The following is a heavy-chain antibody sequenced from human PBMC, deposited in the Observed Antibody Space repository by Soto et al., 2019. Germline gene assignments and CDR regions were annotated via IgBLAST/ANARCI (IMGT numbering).Heavy chain of an antibody. J-gene: IGHJ4*02. Sequence: SETLSLTCTVSGGSIRSSTYQWGWIRQPPGRGLEWIGSAYYSESTYYNPSLKSRVAVSVDTSKNQFSLKVNSVTAADTAVYYCARHRKWKVDYWGPGNMVTVSS. V-gene: IGHV4-39*01. D-gene: IGHD1-1*01. CDR3: ARHRKWKVDY. CDR1: GGSIRSSTYQ. CDR2: AYYSEST.